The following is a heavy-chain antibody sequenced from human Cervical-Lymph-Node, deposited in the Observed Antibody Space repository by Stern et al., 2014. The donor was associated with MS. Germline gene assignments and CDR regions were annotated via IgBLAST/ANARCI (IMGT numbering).Heavy chain of an antibody. Sequence: VHLVESGPGLVKPSQTLSLTCTVSGASLSSLNYYWSWIRQRPGKGLEWIGFISYSGNTNYNPSLKSRVTVSADTSKTQFSLRPTSVTAADTAVYYCARDNGLRVEQFFDYWGQGILVTVSS. CDR2: ISYSGNT. V-gene: IGHV4-31*03. D-gene: IGHD4-17*01. CDR3: ARDNGLRVEQFFDY. CDR1: GASLSSLNYY. J-gene: IGHJ4*02.